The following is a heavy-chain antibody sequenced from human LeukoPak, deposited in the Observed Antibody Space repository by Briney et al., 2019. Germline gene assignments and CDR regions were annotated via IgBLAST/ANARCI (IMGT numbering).Heavy chain of an antibody. V-gene: IGHV3-30-3*01. CDR2: ISYDGSNK. CDR3: ARDDYGDSRLDY. CDR1: GFTFSSYA. J-gene: IGHJ4*02. Sequence: PGGSLRLSRAASGFTFSSYAMHWVRQAPGKGLEWVAVISYDGSNKYYADSVKGRFTISRDNSKNTLYLQMNSLRAEDTAVYYCARDDYGDSRLDYWGQGTLVTVSS. D-gene: IGHD4-17*01.